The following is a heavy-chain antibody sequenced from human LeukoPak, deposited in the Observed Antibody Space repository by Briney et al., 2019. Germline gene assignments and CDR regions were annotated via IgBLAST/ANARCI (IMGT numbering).Heavy chain of an antibody. J-gene: IGHJ4*02. CDR3: ARDREDYFDY. V-gene: IGHV3-21*01. Sequence: GGSLRLSCAASGFTFSSYIMNWVRQAPGKGLEWVSSISSSSSYIYYADSVKGRFTISRDNAKNSLYLQMNSLRAEDTAVYYCARDREDYFDYWGQGTLVTVSS. CDR1: GFTFSSYI. D-gene: IGHD1-26*01. CDR2: ISSSSSYI.